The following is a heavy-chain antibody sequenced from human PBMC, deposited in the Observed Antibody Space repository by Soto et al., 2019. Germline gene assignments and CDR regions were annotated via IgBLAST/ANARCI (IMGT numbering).Heavy chain of an antibody. V-gene: IGHV3-30*03. CDR2: ISHDGSKK. CDR1: GFSVSTYG. CDR3: ARDQSVTTGYFDY. J-gene: IGHJ4*02. Sequence: GGSLRLSCAASGFSVSTYGMHWVRQAPGKGLEWVAGISHDGSKKKYVDSVKGRFTISRDNSKNTLYLQMNSLRAEDTAVYYCARDQSVTTGYFDYWGQGTLVTVSS. D-gene: IGHD4-17*01.